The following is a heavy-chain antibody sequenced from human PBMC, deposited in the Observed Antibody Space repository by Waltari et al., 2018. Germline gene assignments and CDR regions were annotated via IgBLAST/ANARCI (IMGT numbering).Heavy chain of an antibody. V-gene: IGHV4-31*03. CDR2: IYYSGST. J-gene: IGHJ4*02. D-gene: IGHD6-19*01. CDR3: ARDIAVAGNFDY. Sequence: QVQLQESGPGLVKPSQTLSLTCTVSGCSISSGGYYWRWIRQHPGKGLEWIGYIYYSGSTYYNPSLKSRVTISVDTSKNQFSLKLSSVTAADTAVYYCARDIAVAGNFDYWGQGTLVTVSS. CDR1: GCSISSGGYY.